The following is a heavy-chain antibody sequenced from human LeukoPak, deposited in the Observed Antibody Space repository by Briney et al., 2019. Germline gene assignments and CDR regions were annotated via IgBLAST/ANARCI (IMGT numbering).Heavy chain of an antibody. CDR1: GGSFSGYY. CDR2: INHSGST. Sequence: PSETLSLTCAVYGGSFSGYYWSWIRQPPGKGLEWIGEINHSGSTNYNPSLKSRVTISVDTSKNQFSLKLSSVTAADTAVYYCARGYYYYGSGSYYYYMDVWGKGTTVTVSS. D-gene: IGHD3-10*01. J-gene: IGHJ6*03. V-gene: IGHV4-34*01. CDR3: ARGYYYYGSGSYYYYMDV.